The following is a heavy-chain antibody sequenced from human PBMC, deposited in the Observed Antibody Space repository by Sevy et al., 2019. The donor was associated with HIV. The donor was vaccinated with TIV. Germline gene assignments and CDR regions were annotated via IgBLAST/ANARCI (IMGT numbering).Heavy chain of an antibody. D-gene: IGHD4-17*01. J-gene: IGHJ6*02. CDR1: GFILSDYY. CDR2: ISDSDDSI. Sequence: GGSLRLSCAASGFILSDYYMSWIRQAPGKGLEWLSYISDSDDSIYYADSVKGRFTISWDKTKNSLYLQMNSLRAEDTAVYYCARDHVKDGDLGDYYYFAMDVWGQATTVTVSS. CDR3: ARDHVKDGDLGDYYYFAMDV. V-gene: IGHV3-11*01.